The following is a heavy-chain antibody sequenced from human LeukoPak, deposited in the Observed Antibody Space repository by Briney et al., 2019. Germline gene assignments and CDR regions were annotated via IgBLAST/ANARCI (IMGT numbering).Heavy chain of an antibody. J-gene: IGHJ6*02. CDR1: GGSFSGYY. CDR3: ARSLDYYYYGMDV. CDR2: INHSGST. V-gene: IGHV4-34*01. D-gene: IGHD1-1*01. Sequence: SETLSLTYAVYGGSFSGYYWSWIRQPPGKGLEWIGEINHSGSTNYNPSLKGRVTISVDTSKNQFSLKLSSVTAADTAVYYCARSLDYYYYGMDVWGQGTTVTVSS.